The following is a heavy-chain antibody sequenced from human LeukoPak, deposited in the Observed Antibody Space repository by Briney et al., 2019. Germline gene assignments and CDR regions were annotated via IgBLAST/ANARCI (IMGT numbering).Heavy chain of an antibody. V-gene: IGHV1-18*01. CDR3: ATSITMVRGVIISGDWFDP. Sequence: GASVKVSRKTSGYTFTSYSISWVRQAPGQGLEWMGSISPYNGNTNYAQKLQGRVTMTTDTSTSTAYMDLRSLRSDDTALYYCATSITMVRGVIISGDWFDPWGQGTLVTVSS. D-gene: IGHD3-10*01. CDR2: ISPYNGNT. J-gene: IGHJ5*02. CDR1: GYTFTSYS.